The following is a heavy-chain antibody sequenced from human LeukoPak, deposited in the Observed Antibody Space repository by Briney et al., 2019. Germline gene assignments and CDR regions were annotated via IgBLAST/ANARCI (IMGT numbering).Heavy chain of an antibody. J-gene: IGHJ6*03. Sequence: GGSLRLSCAASGFTFSSYSMNWVRQAPGKGLEWVSSISSSSSYIYYADSVKGRFTISRDNSKNTLYLQMNSLRAEDTAIYYCAKTRRVVGPYYYYYHMDVWGKGTTVTVSS. CDR3: AKTRRVVGPYYYYYHMDV. V-gene: IGHV3-21*04. CDR2: ISSSSSYI. CDR1: GFTFSSYS. D-gene: IGHD1/OR15-1a*01.